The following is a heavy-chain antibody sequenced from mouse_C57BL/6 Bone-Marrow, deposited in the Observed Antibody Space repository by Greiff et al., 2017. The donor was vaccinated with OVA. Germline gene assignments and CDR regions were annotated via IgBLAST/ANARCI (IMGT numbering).Heavy chain of an antibody. Sequence: EVQLQESGPVLVKPSQSLSLTCSVTGYSITSGYYWNWIRQFPGNKLEWMGYISYDGSNNYNPSLKNRISITRDTSKNQFFLKLNSVTTEDTATYYCARGRGGYYDAMDYWGQGTSVTVSS. CDR2: ISYDGSN. V-gene: IGHV3-6*01. CDR1: GYSITSGYY. D-gene: IGHD2-2*01. CDR3: ARGRGGYYDAMDY. J-gene: IGHJ4*01.